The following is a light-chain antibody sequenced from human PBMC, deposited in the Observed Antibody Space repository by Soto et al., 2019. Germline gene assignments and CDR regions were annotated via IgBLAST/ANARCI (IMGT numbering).Light chain of an antibody. V-gene: IGLV2-14*01. J-gene: IGLJ2*01. Sequence: QSALTQPASVSGSPGQSITISCTGTSSDVGVYNYVSWYQQHPGKAPKLMIYDVSNRPSGVSNRFSSSKSGNTASLTISGLQAEDEADYYCSSYTSSSTLVFGEGTKLTVL. CDR3: SSYTSSSTLV. CDR2: DVS. CDR1: SSDVGVYNY.